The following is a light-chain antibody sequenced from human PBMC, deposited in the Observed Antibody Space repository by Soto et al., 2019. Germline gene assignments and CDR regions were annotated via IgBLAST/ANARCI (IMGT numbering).Light chain of an antibody. V-gene: IGLV2-14*01. J-gene: IGLJ1*01. Sequence: QSVLTQPASVSGSPGQSITISCTGTSSDVGGYNYVSWYQQHPGKAPKLMIYEVSNRPSGVSNRFSGSKSGNTASLTISGLQAEDEPDYYCSSYTSSSTPYVFVNVTKVTLL. CDR3: SSYTSSSTPYV. CDR2: EVS. CDR1: SSDVGGYNY.